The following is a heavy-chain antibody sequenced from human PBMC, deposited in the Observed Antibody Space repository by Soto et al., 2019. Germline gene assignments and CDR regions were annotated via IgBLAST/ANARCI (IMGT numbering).Heavy chain of an antibody. CDR1: GYTFTSYG. V-gene: IGHV1-18*01. J-gene: IGHJ5*02. Sequence: QVQLVQSGAEMKKPGASVKVSCKASGYTFTSYGISWVRQAPGQGLEWMGWISGYNDNTNYAQKLQGRLTMTTDTSTSTAYMELRSLRSDDTAVYYCARDLGYCSDGSCYRRWFDPWGQGTLVTVSS. D-gene: IGHD2-15*01. CDR2: ISGYNDNT. CDR3: ARDLGYCSDGSCYRRWFDP.